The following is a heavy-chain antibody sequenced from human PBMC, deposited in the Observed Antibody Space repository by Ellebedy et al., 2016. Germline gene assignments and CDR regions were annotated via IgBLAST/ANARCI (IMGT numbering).Heavy chain of an antibody. CDR3: ASRLEAPGTWVY. Sequence: GESLKISCAASGFTVSSNYMSWVRQAPGKGLEWVSVIYSGGDTYYADSVRGRFTISRDNSKNTLFLQMNSLPAEDTAVYYCASRLEAPGTWVYWGQGALVTVSS. J-gene: IGHJ4*02. V-gene: IGHV3-66*01. CDR2: IYSGGDT. D-gene: IGHD6-13*01. CDR1: GFTVSSNY.